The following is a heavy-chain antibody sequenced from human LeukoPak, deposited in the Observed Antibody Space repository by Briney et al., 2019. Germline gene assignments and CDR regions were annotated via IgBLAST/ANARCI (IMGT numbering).Heavy chain of an antibody. CDR3: ARVGIAAAGTGPYYFDY. D-gene: IGHD6-13*01. Sequence: ASVKVSCKASGYTFTGYYMHWVRQAPGQGLEWMGWINPNSGDTNYAQKFQGRVTMTGDTSISTAYMELIRLTSDDTAVYYCARVGIAAAGTGPYYFDYWGQGTLVTVSS. J-gene: IGHJ4*02. CDR2: INPNSGDT. CDR1: GYTFTGYY. V-gene: IGHV1-2*02.